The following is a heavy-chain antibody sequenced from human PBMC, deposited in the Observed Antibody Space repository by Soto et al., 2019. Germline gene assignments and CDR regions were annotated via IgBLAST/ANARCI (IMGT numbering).Heavy chain of an antibody. CDR1: GGYISSSNW. J-gene: IGHJ4*02. V-gene: IGHV4-4*02. D-gene: IGHD3-22*01. CDR2: IYHSGST. CDR3: AREGLYYYDSSGYYRLRFFDY. Sequence: SETLSLTCAVSGGYISSSNWWSWVRQPPGKGLEWIGEIYHSGSTNYNPSLKSRVTISVDKSKNQFSLKLSSVTAADTAVYYCAREGLYYYDSSGYYRLRFFDYWGQGTRVTVSS.